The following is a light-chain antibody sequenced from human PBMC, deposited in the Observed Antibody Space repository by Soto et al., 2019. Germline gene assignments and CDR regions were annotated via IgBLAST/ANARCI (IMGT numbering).Light chain of an antibody. CDR2: EGT. CDR1: TSDVGGYNL. V-gene: IGLV2-23*01. CDR3: CSYASSRSYV. J-gene: IGLJ1*01. Sequence: QSVLTQPASVSGSPGQSITISCSGTTSDVGGYNLVSWYQQHTAKAPKLLIYEGTQRPSGVSSRFSGSKSGNTASLTISGLQAEDEADYYCCSYASSRSYVFGTGTKLTVL.